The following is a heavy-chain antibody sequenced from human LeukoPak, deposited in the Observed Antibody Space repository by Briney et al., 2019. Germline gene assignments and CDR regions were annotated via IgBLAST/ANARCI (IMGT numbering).Heavy chain of an antibody. J-gene: IGHJ4*02. V-gene: IGHV1-2*02. CDR3: ARDYDSSGYYSAY. CDR2: INPNSGGT. CDR1: GYTCTGYY. D-gene: IGHD3-22*01. Sequence: ASVKVSCKASGYTCTGYYMHWVRQAPGQGLEWLGWINPNSGGTNYAQKFQSRVTMTRDTSISTAYMELSRLRSDDTAVYYCARDYDSSGYYSAYWGQGTLVTVSS.